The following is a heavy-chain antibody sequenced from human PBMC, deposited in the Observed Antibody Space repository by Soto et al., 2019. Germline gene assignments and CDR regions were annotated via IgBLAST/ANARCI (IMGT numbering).Heavy chain of an antibody. CDR1: GFTLRSYW. Sequence: EVQVVESGGGLVQPGGSLRLSCAASGFTLRSYWMTWVRQAPGKGLEWVAHIKYDGSEAYYVDSVKGRFTLSRDNAKNSLDLQMSSLRVEDTAVYYCARLDSSLVHYGLDVWGQGTTVTVSS. V-gene: IGHV3-7*01. CDR2: IKYDGSEA. D-gene: IGHD1-1*01. CDR3: ARLDSSLVHYGLDV. J-gene: IGHJ6*02.